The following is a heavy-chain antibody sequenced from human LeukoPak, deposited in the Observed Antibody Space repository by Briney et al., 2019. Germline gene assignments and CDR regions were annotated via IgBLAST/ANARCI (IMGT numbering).Heavy chain of an antibody. Sequence: PSETLSLTCTVSGGSISSYYWSWIRQPPGKGLEWIGYIHYSGSTNYNPSLKSRVTISVDTSKNQFSLKVSSVTAADTAVYYCARRNCSGGSCYSSFDYWGQGTLVTVSS. CDR3: ARRNCSGGSCYSSFDY. CDR2: IHYSGST. D-gene: IGHD2-15*01. J-gene: IGHJ4*02. CDR1: GGSISSYY. V-gene: IGHV4-59*08.